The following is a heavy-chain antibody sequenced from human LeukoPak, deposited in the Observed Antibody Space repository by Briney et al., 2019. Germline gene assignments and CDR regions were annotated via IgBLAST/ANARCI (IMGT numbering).Heavy chain of an antibody. CDR3: AREVLTIYCSSARCDAFDI. CDR1: GGSISNYY. CDR2: ISYSGST. V-gene: IGHV4-59*01. Sequence: PSETLSLTCTVSGGSISNYYWSWIRQPPGKGLEWIGYISYSGSTIYNPSLKSRVTISVDTSKNQFSLKLSSVTAADTAVYYCAREVLTIYCSSARCDAFDIWGQGTMVTVSS. J-gene: IGHJ3*02. D-gene: IGHD2-2*01.